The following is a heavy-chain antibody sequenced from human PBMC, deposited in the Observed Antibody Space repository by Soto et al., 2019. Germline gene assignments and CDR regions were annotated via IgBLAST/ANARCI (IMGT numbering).Heavy chain of an antibody. D-gene: IGHD1-1*01. CDR1: GYTFTSYG. J-gene: IGHJ4*02. V-gene: IGHV1-18*01. CDR3: ARGRYGDY. CDR2: ISAHTGNT. Sequence: QVHLVQSGAEVKKPGASVKVSCKASGYTFTSYGITWVRQAPGQGLKWMGWISAHTGNTDYAQKLQGRVIVTRDTSTSTAYMELRSLISDDTAVYYCARGRYGDYWGQGALVTVSS.